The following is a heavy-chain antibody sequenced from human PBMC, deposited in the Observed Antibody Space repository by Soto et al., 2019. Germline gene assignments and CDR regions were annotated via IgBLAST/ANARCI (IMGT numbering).Heavy chain of an antibody. J-gene: IGHJ4*02. CDR1: GFTFSDYA. D-gene: IGHD6-19*01. V-gene: IGHV3-30*18. CDR2: VSHDGRNT. Sequence: VQLVESGGGVVQPGGSLRLSCAASGFTFSDYAMHWVRQAPGKGLEWVAVVSHDGRNTHYADSVKGRFTISRDSSQNTVSLEMTRLRAEDTAGYYCAKGGRRWLVTADFNYWGQGALVTVSS. CDR3: AKGGRRWLVTADFNY.